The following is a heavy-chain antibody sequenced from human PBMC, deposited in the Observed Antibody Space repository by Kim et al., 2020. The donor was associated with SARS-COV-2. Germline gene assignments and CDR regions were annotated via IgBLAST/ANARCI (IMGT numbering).Heavy chain of an antibody. CDR3: AKTRYYYGSGSSYYFDY. V-gene: IGHV3-9*01. D-gene: IGHD3-10*01. CDR1: GFTFDDYA. J-gene: IGHJ4*02. CDR2: ISWNSGSI. Sequence: GGSLRLSCAASGFTFDDYAMHWVRQAPGKGLEWVSGISWNSGSIGYADSVKGRFTISRDNAKNSLYLQMNSLRAEDTALYYCAKTRYYYGSGSSYYFDYWGQGTLVTVSS.